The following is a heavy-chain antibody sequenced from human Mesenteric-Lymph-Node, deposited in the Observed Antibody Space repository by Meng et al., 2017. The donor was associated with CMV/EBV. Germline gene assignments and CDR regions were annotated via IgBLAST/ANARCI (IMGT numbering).Heavy chain of an antibody. Sequence: GESLKISCAASGFALSSFSMNWVRQAPGKGLEWVSYISGTATTKYYSDSVKGRFTISRDNAKNSLYLQMSSLRAEDTAVYYCARVNVLLYGAFDMWGQGTMVTVSS. V-gene: IGHV3-48*04. J-gene: IGHJ3*02. CDR1: GFALSSFS. CDR2: ISGTATTK. CDR3: ARVNVLLYGAFDM. D-gene: IGHD2-21*01.